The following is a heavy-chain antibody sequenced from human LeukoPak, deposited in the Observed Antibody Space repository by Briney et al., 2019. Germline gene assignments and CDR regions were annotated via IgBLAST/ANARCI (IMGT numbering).Heavy chain of an antibody. J-gene: IGHJ3*02. CDR3: ARDRRSGWLQPRWLAFDI. V-gene: IGHV1-69*13. D-gene: IGHD5-24*01. Sequence: SVKVSCKASGYTFTSYAISWVRQAPGQGLEWMGGIIPIFGTANYAQKFQGRVTITADESTSTAYMELSSLRSEDTAVYYCARDRRSGWLQPRWLAFDIWGQGTMVTVSS. CDR1: GYTFTSYA. CDR2: IIPIFGTA.